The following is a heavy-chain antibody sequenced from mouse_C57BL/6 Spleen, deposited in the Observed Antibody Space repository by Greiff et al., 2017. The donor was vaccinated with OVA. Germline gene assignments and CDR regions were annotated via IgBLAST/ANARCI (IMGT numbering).Heavy chain of an antibody. Sequence: QVQLQQPGAELVKPGASVKLSCKASGYTFTSYWMQWVKQRPGQGLEWIGEIDPSDSYTNYNQKFKGKATLTVDTSSSTAYMQHSSLTSEDSAVYYCARNYYGSSYGGYWGQGTTLTVSS. CDR1: GYTFTSYW. CDR2: IDPSDSYT. J-gene: IGHJ2*01. D-gene: IGHD1-1*01. CDR3: ARNYYGSSYGGY. V-gene: IGHV1-50*01.